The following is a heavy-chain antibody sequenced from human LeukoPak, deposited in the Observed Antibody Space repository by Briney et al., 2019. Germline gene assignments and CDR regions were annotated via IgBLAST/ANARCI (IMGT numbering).Heavy chain of an antibody. CDR3: ARGTMTTVTDYFDY. Sequence: SVTLSFTCAVYGGSFSGYYWSWIRQPPGKGLEWSGGMKYSGSTNHNPSLKSRVTISVDTSKNQVSLKLSSVTAADPAVYYCARGTMTTVTDYFDYWGQGTLGT. D-gene: IGHD4-17*01. CDR1: GGSFSGYY. V-gene: IGHV4-34*01. CDR2: MKYSGST. J-gene: IGHJ4*02.